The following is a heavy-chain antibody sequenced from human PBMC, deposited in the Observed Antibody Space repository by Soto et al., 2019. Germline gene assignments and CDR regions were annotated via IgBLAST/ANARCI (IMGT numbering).Heavy chain of an antibody. V-gene: IGHV1-69*01. CDR1: GGTFSSYA. CDR3: ARGAVITMVRGVIISGFDY. D-gene: IGHD3-10*01. CDR2: IIPIFGTA. Sequence: QVQLVQSGAEVQKPGSSVKVSCKASGGTFSSYAISWVRQAPGQGLEWMGGIIPIFGTANYAQKFQGRVTITEDESTSTAYMELSSLRSEDTAVYYCARGAVITMVRGVIISGFDYWGQGTLVTVSS. J-gene: IGHJ4*02.